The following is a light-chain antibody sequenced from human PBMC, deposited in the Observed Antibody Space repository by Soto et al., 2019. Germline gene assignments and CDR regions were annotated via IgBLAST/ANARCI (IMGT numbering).Light chain of an antibody. Sequence: EIVLTQSPGTLSLSPGERATLSCRASQSVSSSYLAWYQQKPGQAPRLLIYGASIRATGTPDRFSGSESGTDFTLTISRLEPEDFAVYYCQQFDSPWTFGQGTKVEIK. V-gene: IGKV3-20*01. CDR3: QQFDSPWT. CDR1: QSVSSSY. CDR2: GAS. J-gene: IGKJ1*01.